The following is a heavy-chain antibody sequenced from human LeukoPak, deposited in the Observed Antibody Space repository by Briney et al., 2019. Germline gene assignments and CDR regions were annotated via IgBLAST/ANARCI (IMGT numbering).Heavy chain of an antibody. CDR1: GFTISSYA. J-gene: IGHJ4*02. Sequence: AGTLTLTCAASGFTISSYAMSWVRQAPGKGLEWVSAISGSGGSTYYAASVKGRFTISRDNSKNTLYLQMNSLRAEDTAVYYCAKDPFGGWGQGTLVTVSS. CDR2: ISGSGGST. V-gene: IGHV3-23*01. CDR3: AKDPFGG. D-gene: IGHD3-16*01.